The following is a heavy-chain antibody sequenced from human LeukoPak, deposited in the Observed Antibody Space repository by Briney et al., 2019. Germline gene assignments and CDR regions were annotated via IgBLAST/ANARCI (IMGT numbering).Heavy chain of an antibody. Sequence: PSETLSLTCTVSGASISSGGYYWSWIRQPPGKGLEWIGYIYHSGSTYYSPSLKSRVIMSLDRSKNQFSLNLSSVTAADTAVYYCAREAPESGYNATIYYFMDVWGKGTTVTVSS. D-gene: IGHD5-12*01. J-gene: IGHJ6*03. V-gene: IGHV4-30-2*01. CDR1: GASISSGGYY. CDR3: AREAPESGYNATIYYFMDV. CDR2: IYHSGST.